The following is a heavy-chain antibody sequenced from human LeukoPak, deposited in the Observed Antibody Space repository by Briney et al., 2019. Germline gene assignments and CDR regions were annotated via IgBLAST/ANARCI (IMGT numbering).Heavy chain of an antibody. CDR3: VREDTPATANY. Sequence: QSGGSLRLSCAASGFNFANHAMSWVRQTPGKGLEWVSAISGGGDITYYADSVTGRFTISRDNSKDTLFLQVHSLRPGDTAVYYCVREDTPATANYWGQGTLVTISS. V-gene: IGHV3-23*01. CDR2: ISGGGDIT. D-gene: IGHD2-21*02. CDR1: GFNFANHA. J-gene: IGHJ4*02.